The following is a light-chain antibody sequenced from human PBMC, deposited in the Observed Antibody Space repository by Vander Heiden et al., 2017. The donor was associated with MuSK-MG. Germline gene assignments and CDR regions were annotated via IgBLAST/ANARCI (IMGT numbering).Light chain of an antibody. Sequence: EIVLTQSPVTLSLSPGERATLSCKASQSVDSYLAWYQQKPGQAPRLLIYDASNRATGVAARFSGSGSGTDFTLTISSLEPEDFAVYYCQRRSDWPLITFGHGTKVDIK. CDR3: QRRSDWPLIT. CDR2: DAS. V-gene: IGKV3-11*01. J-gene: IGKJ3*01. CDR1: QSVDSY.